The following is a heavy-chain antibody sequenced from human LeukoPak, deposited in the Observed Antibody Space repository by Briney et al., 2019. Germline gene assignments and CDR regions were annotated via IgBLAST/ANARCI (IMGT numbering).Heavy chain of an antibody. J-gene: IGHJ5*02. V-gene: IGHV3-53*01. CDR1: GLTGSHNY. D-gene: IGHD4-17*01. CDR2: IHTSGDT. CDR3: IVFGDSNH. Sequence: GGSLRLSCAASGLTGSHNYVSWVRQAPGKGLEWVSAIHTSGDTCYADSVKGRFTISRDTSKNTLYLQINSLRVEDMAVYYCIVFGDSNHWGQGTLVTVSS.